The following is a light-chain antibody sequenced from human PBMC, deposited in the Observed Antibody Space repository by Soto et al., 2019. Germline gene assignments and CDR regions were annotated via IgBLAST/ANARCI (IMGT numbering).Light chain of an antibody. CDR2: DAS. CDR3: QQYYSYST. V-gene: IGKV1-5*01. Sequence: DIQMTQSPSTLSASVGDSVTITCRASQNIRNWLAWYQQKPGKAPNPLIYDASTLQSGVPSRFSGSGSGTDFTLTISCLQSEDFATYYCQQYYSYSTFGQGTRLEIK. CDR1: QNIRNW. J-gene: IGKJ5*01.